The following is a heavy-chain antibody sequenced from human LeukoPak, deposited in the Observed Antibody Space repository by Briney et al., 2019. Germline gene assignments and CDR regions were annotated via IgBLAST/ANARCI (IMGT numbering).Heavy chain of an antibody. J-gene: IGHJ6*03. CDR3: ATVGAGMTNYYYYMDV. Sequence: ASVKVSCKASGYTFTGYYMHWVRQAPGQGLEWMGWINPNSGGTNYAQKFQGRVTMTRDTSISTAYMELSRLRSDDTAVYYCATVGAGMTNYYYYMDVWGKGTTVTISS. D-gene: IGHD6-13*01. CDR1: GYTFTGYY. V-gene: IGHV1-2*02. CDR2: INPNSGGT.